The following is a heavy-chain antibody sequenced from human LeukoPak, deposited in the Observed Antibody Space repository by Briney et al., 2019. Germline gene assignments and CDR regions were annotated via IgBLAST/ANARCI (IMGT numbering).Heavy chain of an antibody. J-gene: IGHJ4*02. V-gene: IGHV3-66*01. CDR1: GFTLSSNY. Sequence: PGGSLRLSCALSGFTLSSNYVNWVRQAPGEGLEWVSVISNGGATYYADSVKGRFIISTDNFKNMLYLQMNTLRGDDTAVYYCARGAFDWGQGPLVTVSS. CDR2: ISNGGAT. CDR3: ARGAFD.